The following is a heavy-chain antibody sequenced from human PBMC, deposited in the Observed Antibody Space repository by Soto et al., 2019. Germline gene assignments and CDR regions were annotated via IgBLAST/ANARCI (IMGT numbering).Heavy chain of an antibody. D-gene: IGHD2-2*03. CDR2: IRGNGGST. CDR3: AKVGPSGYCSSTSCSVDY. CDR1: GFTFSSYA. V-gene: IGHV3-23*01. J-gene: IGHJ4*02. Sequence: EVQLLESGGGLVQPGGSLRLSCAASGFTFSSYAMHWVRQAPGKGLEWVSPIRGNGGSTSYAGSVMGRVTISRDNSKNTLYLQMNSLRAEDTAVYYCAKVGPSGYCSSTSCSVDYWGQGTLVTVSS.